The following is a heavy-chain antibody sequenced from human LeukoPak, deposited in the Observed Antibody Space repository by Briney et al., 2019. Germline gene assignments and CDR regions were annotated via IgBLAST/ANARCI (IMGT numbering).Heavy chain of an antibody. CDR3: GRGGPSYGSGSYYKSPFDY. Sequence: SETLSLTCAVYGGSFSGYYWSWIRQPPGKGLEWIGEINHSGSTNYNPSLKSRVTISVDTSKNQFSLKLSSVTAADTAVYYRGRGGPSYGSGSYYKSPFDYWGQGTLVTVSS. CDR1: GGSFSGYY. J-gene: IGHJ4*02. D-gene: IGHD3-10*01. V-gene: IGHV4-34*01. CDR2: INHSGST.